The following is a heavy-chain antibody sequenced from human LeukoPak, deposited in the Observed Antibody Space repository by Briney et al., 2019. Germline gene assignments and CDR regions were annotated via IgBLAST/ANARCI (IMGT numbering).Heavy chain of an antibody. CDR2: ISAYNGNT. CDR3: ARGMPRGVVVACNWFYP. V-gene: IGHV1-18*01. CDR1: GYPFTRSG. D-gene: IGHD3-16*02. Sequence: ASVKVSCKASGYPFTRSGISWGRQAPGQGLGWMGWISAYNGNTNYAQKFQGRVTMTRDTSISTAYMELSRLRSDDTAVYYCARGMPRGVVVACNWFYPCGQRTPCTVSS. J-gene: IGHJ5*02.